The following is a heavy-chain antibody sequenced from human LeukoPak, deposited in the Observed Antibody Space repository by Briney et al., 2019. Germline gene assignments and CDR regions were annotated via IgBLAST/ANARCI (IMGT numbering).Heavy chain of an antibody. Sequence: SVKVSCKASGGTFSSYAISWVRQAPGQGLEWMGGIIPIFGTANYAQKFQGRVTITADESTSTAYMELSSLKASDIAMYYCGRLPPYCSSSNCYFDYWGQGTLVTVSS. CDR3: GRLPPYCSSSNCYFDY. CDR1: GGTFSSYA. V-gene: IGHV1-69*13. CDR2: IIPIFGTA. D-gene: IGHD2-2*01. J-gene: IGHJ4*02.